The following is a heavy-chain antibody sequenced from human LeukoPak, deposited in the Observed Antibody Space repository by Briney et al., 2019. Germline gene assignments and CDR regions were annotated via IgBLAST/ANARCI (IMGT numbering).Heavy chain of an antibody. CDR3: ARVYYSSSYDYWYFDL. J-gene: IGHJ2*01. CDR1: DDSITMYY. Sequence: SETLSLTCSVSDDSITMYYWTWIRQPPGKGLEWIGYVDHTGSTNFNPSLNGRVSISRDTTKNLFSLRLRSVTAADTAVYYCARVYYSSSYDYWYFDLWGRGTLVTVSS. V-gene: IGHV4-59*01. CDR2: VDHTGST. D-gene: IGHD6-13*01.